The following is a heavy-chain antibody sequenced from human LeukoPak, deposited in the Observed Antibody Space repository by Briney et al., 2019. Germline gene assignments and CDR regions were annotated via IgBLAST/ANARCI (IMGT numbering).Heavy chain of an antibody. Sequence: GESLKISCKGSGYSFTNYWIGWVRQMPGEGLEWMGIIYPGDSDTRYSPSFQGQVTISADKSISTAYLQWSSLKASDTAMYHCARLSVGYYYYMDVWGKGTTVTVSS. CDR2: IYPGDSDT. D-gene: IGHD1-26*01. V-gene: IGHV5-51*01. CDR1: GYSFTNYW. J-gene: IGHJ6*03. CDR3: ARLSVGYYYYMDV.